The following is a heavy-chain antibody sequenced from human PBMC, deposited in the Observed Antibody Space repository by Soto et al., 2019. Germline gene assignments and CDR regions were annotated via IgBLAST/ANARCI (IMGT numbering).Heavy chain of an antibody. V-gene: IGHV3-30*03. D-gene: IGHD4-17*01. CDR1: GFTFSSYG. CDR3: ATYPEGYGDYGNAFDI. Sequence: PGGSLRLSCAASGFTFSSYGMHWVRQAPGKGLEWVAVISYDGSNKYYADSVKGRFTISRDNSKNTLYLQMNSLRAEDTAVYYCATYPEGYGDYGNAFDIWGQGTMVTVSS. CDR2: ISYDGSNK. J-gene: IGHJ3*02.